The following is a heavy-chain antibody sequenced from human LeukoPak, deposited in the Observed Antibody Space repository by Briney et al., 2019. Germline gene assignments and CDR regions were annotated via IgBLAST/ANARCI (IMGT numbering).Heavy chain of an antibody. CDR1: EFTFSSYA. J-gene: IGHJ4*02. Sequence: GGSLRLSCAASEFTFSSYAMSWVRQAPGKGLEWVSAISGSGGSTYYADSVEGRFTISRDNSKNTLYLQMNSLRAEDTAVYYCAKDRRTWDSSDYWGQGTLVTVSS. D-gene: IGHD6-13*01. CDR3: AKDRRTWDSSDY. V-gene: IGHV3-23*01. CDR2: ISGSGGST.